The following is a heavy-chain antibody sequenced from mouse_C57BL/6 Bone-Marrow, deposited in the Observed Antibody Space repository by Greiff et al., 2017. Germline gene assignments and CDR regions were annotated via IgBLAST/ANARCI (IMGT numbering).Heavy chain of an antibody. V-gene: IGHV1-59*01. CDR2: IDPSDSYT. CDR3: ARCPHSVSAMDY. Sequence: QVQLQQPGAELVRPGTSVTLSCKASGYTFTSYWMHWVKQRPGQGLEWIGVIDPSDSYTNYNQKFKGKATLTVDPSSSTADMQLSSLTSEDSAVYYCARCPHSVSAMDYWGQGTSVTVSS. CDR1: GYTFTSYW. D-gene: IGHD2-12*01. J-gene: IGHJ4*01.